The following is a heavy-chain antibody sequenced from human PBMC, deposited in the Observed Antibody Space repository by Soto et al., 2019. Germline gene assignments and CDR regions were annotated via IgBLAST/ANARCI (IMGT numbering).Heavy chain of an antibody. CDR3: ARESALGFDP. CDR2: ITSSSYI. Sequence: GGSLRLSCAASGFTFSSYTLNWVRQAPGKGLEWVSSITSSSYIYYADSVKGRFTISRDNAKNSLYLQMNSLSDEDTAVYYCARESALGFDPWGQGTLVTVSS. D-gene: IGHD3-3*01. CDR1: GFTFSSYT. V-gene: IGHV3-21*01. J-gene: IGHJ5*02.